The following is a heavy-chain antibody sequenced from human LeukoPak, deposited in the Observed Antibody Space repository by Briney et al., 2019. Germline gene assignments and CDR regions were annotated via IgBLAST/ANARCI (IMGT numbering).Heavy chain of an antibody. J-gene: IGHJ5*02. CDR3: ARGPPGIAAAGPIPNWFDP. Sequence: GASVKVSCKASGYTFTGYYMHWVRQAPGQGLEWMGWINPNSGGTNYAQKFQGRVTMTRDTSISTAYMELSRLRSDDTAVYYCARGPPGIAAAGPIPNWFDPWGQGTLVTVSS. V-gene: IGHV1-2*02. D-gene: IGHD6-13*01. CDR2: INPNSGGT. CDR1: GYTFTGYY.